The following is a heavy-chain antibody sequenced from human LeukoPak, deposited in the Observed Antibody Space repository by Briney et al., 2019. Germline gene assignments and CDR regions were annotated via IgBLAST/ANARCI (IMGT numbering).Heavy chain of an antibody. CDR2: ISSSSSYI. V-gene: IGHV3-21*01. J-gene: IGHJ4*02. Sequence: GGSLRLSCAASGFKFSDHYIDWVRQAPGKGLEWVSFISSSSSYIYYADSVKGRFTISRDNAKNSLYLQMNSLRAEDTAVYYCARESPSSAVAVSSTDYWGQGTLVTVSS. D-gene: IGHD6-19*01. CDR1: GFKFSDHY. CDR3: ARESPSSAVAVSSTDY.